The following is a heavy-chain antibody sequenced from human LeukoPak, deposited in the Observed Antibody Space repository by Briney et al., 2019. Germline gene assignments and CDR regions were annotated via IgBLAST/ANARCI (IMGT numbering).Heavy chain of an antibody. CDR3: GRKSGVVATIDI. Sequence: SETLSHTCTVSGGSISSYYWSWIRQPPGKGLEWIGYIYYSGSTNYNPSLKSRVTISVDTSKNQFSLKLSSVTAADTAVYYCGRKSGVVATIDIWGQGTMVTVSS. D-gene: IGHD5-12*01. CDR2: IYYSGST. V-gene: IGHV4-59*01. CDR1: GGSISSYY. J-gene: IGHJ3*02.